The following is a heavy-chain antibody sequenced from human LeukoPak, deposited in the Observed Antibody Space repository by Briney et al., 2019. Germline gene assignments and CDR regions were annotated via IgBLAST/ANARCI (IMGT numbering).Heavy chain of an antibody. D-gene: IGHD3-10*01. CDR3: ARGYGSGSYYSFDY. CDR1: GYTFTNYY. CDR2: TNPSGGSP. J-gene: IGHJ4*02. Sequence: ASVKVSCKASGYTFTNYYIHWVRQAPGQGLEWIGITNPSGGSPNYAQKFQGRVTMTRDTSTSTVYMELSSLTSEDTAVYYCARGYGSGSYYSFDYWGQGTLVTVSS. V-gene: IGHV1-46*01.